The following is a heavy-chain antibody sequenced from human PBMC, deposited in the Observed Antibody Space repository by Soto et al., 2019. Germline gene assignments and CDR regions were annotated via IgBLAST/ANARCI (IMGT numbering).Heavy chain of an antibody. CDR3: ARGGFSYGMDV. V-gene: IGHV3-74*01. CDR2: ISNDGSST. D-gene: IGHD3-3*01. Sequence: PGGSLRLSCAASELTFSSHGMHWVRHTPGKGLVWVSYISNDGSSTTYADSVKGRFTISRDNAKNTMYLQMNSLRVEDTAVYYCARGGFSYGMDVWGQGTTVTAP. J-gene: IGHJ6*02. CDR1: ELTFSSHG.